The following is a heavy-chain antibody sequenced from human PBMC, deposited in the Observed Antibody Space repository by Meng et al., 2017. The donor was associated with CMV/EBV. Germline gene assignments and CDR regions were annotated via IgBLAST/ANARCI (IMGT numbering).Heavy chain of an antibody. V-gene: IGHV3-48*04. J-gene: IGHJ5*02. CDR1: GFTFSSYS. CDR2: ISSSSSTI. D-gene: IGHD3-3*01. Sequence: GGSLRLSCAASGFTFSSYSMNWVRQAPGKGLEWVSYISSSSSTIYYADSVKGRFTISRDNAKNSLYLQMNSLGAEDTAVYYCAKDGGGVITIFGVANPTGGFDPWGQGTLVTVSS. CDR3: AKDGGGVITIFGVANPTGGFDP.